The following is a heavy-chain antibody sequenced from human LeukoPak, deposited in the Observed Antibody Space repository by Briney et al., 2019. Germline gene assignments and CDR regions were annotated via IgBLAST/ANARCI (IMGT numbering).Heavy chain of an antibody. V-gene: IGHV1-69*04. CDR2: IIPILGIA. Sequence: ASVNLSCNASGGTFSSYAISWVRQAPGQGLEWMGSIIPILGIANYAQKFQGRVTITADKSTSTAYMELSSLRCEDTDVYYCARAFGDPLDYWGQGTLVTVSS. CDR1: GGTFSSYA. D-gene: IGHD4-17*01. J-gene: IGHJ4*02. CDR3: ARAFGDPLDY.